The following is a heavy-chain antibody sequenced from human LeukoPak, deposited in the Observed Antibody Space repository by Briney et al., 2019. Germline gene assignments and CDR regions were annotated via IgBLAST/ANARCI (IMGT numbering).Heavy chain of an antibody. CDR2: IYYSGST. D-gene: IGHD5-18*01. Sequence: PSEALSLTCTVSGGSLSSSSYYWGWIRQPPGKGLEGIGSIYYSGSTYYNPSLKSRVPISVDTSKNQFSLKLSSVTAADTAVYYCASPTLWERGYSYGFFDYWGNGTLVTVSS. CDR3: ASPTLWERGYSYGFFDY. CDR1: GGSLSSSSYY. V-gene: IGHV4-39*01. J-gene: IGHJ4*01.